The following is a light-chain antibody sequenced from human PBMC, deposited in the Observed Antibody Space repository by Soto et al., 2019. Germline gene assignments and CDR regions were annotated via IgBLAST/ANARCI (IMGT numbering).Light chain of an antibody. CDR3: SSYSSSSSLGV. CDR2: EVS. J-gene: IGLJ2*01. Sequence: QSALTQPASVSGSRGQSITISCTGTSSDVGGHNSVSWYQQLPGEAPKLMIYEVSNRPSGVSNRFSASKSGNTASLTISGLQAEDEADYYCSSYSSSSSLGVFGGGTKLTVL. CDR1: SSDVGGHNS. V-gene: IGLV2-14*01.